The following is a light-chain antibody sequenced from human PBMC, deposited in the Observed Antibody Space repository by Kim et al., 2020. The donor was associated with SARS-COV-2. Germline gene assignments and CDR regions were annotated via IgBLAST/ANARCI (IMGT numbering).Light chain of an antibody. Sequence: SVSPGQTASITCSGDKLGDKYACWYQQKPGPSPVLVIYQDSKRPSGIPERFSGSNSGNTATLTISGTQAMDEADYYCQAWASSTVVFGGGTQLTVL. CDR2: QDS. V-gene: IGLV3-1*01. CDR1: KLGDKY. J-gene: IGLJ2*01. CDR3: QAWASSTVV.